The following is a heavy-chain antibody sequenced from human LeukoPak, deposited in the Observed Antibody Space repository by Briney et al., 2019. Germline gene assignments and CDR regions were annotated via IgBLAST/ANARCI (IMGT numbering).Heavy chain of an antibody. CDR2: IYYSGST. V-gene: IGHV4-61*01. J-gene: IGHJ6*02. Sequence: SETLSLTCTVSGYSISSGYYWGWIRQPPGKGLEWIGYIYYSGSTNYNPSLKSRVTISVDTSKNQFSLKLSSVTAADTAVYYCARFENPAPYYYYGMDVWGQGTTVTVSS. CDR3: ARFENPAPYYYYGMDV. CDR1: GYSISSGYY.